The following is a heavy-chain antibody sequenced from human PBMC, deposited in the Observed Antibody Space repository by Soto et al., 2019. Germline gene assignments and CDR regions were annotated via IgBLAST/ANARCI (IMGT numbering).Heavy chain of an antibody. J-gene: IGHJ4*02. Sequence: VQLVESGGGLVQPGGSLRLSCAASGFTFSDYWMSWVRQAPGKGLECVANIKTDGSEKYYVDPVKGRFTISRDNAKISLYLQMNSLRAEDTAVYYCASSMGRGGNDYWGQGTLVAVSS. V-gene: IGHV3-7*05. D-gene: IGHD3-10*01. CDR1: GFTFSDYW. CDR2: IKTDGSEK. CDR3: ASSMGRGGNDY.